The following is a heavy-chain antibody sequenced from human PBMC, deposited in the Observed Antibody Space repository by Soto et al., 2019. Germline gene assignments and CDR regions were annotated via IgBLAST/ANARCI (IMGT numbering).Heavy chain of an antibody. V-gene: IGHV3-48*02. CDR2: ISSSSSTI. J-gene: IGHJ3*02. Sequence: EVQLVESGGGLVQPGGSLRLSCAASGFTFSSYSMNWVRQAPGKGLEWVSYISSSSSTIYYADSVKGRFTISRDNAKNSLYLQMNSLRDEDTAVYYCARGNSGSYSLPDAFDIWGQGTMVTVSS. D-gene: IGHD1-26*01. CDR3: ARGNSGSYSLPDAFDI. CDR1: GFTFSSYS.